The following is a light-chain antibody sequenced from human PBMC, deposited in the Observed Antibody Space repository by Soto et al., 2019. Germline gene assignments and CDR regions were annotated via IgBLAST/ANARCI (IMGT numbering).Light chain of an antibody. V-gene: IGKV1-5*01. Sequence: IQMTQTPPTLSASVGDRVTITCRASQSISTWLAWYQQKPGKAPKLLIYGASTLESGVPSRFSGSGSGTEFTLTISSLQPDDFATFYCQHYNTHSPTFGQRTKADNK. CDR1: QSISTW. J-gene: IGKJ1*01. CDR2: GAS. CDR3: QHYNTHSPT.